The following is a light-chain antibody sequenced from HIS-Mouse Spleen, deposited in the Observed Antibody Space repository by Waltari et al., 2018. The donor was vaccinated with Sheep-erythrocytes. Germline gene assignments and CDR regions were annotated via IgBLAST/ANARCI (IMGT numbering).Light chain of an antibody. V-gene: IGKV3-11*01. J-gene: IGKJ5*01. CDR2: EAS. CDR3: QQRSNWPPIT. Sequence: EIVLTQSPATLSLSPGERATLSCRASQSVSSYLAWYQRKPGQAPRLLIYEASNRATGIPARFSGSESGTDFTLTISSLEPEDFAVYYCQQRSNWPPITFGQGTRLEIK. CDR1: QSVSSY.